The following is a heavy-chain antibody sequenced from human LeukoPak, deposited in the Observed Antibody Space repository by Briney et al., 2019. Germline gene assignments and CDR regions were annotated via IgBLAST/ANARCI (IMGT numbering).Heavy chain of an antibody. J-gene: IGHJ5*02. D-gene: IGHD2-15*01. CDR2: INHNGRT. CDR3: ARPLGYCSDSRCPQSWFDP. CDR1: GGSFSGYY. V-gene: IGHV4-34*01. Sequence: SETLSLTCTVSGGSFSGYYWTWIRQPPGKGLEWIGEINHNGRTNYNPSLKSRVIMSVDTSKNQFSLKLSSVTAADTAVYYCARPLGYCSDSRCPQSWFDPWGQGTLVTVSS.